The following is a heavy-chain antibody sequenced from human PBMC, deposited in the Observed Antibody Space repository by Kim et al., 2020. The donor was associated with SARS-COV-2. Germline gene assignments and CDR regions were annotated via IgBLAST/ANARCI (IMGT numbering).Heavy chain of an antibody. J-gene: IGHJ6*02. CDR3: AKEQQLVIDTYYYYGMDV. CDR2: IYPSDSYP. Sequence: GESLKISCKGSGYSFTSYWISWVRQMPGKGLAWMGRIYPSDSYPNYSPCFQGHVTISADKSISTAYLQWSSLKASDTAMYYCAKEQQLVIDTYYYYGMDVWGHGTVGTVSS. V-gene: IGHV5-10-1*01. CDR1: GYSFTSYW. D-gene: IGHD6-13*01.